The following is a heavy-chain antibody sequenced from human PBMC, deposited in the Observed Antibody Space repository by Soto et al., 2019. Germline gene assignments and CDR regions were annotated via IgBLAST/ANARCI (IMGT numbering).Heavy chain of an antibody. CDR3: AGVKRSSNYAAGSYY. D-gene: IGHD4-4*01. Sequence: GGSLRLSCAASGFSFSAYAMNWVRQAPGKGLQWVSGLVGSGADKNYADSVRGRFTVSRDNSKNTLYLQMNSLRDEDTAVYYCAGVKRSSNYAAGSYYWGQGTLVTVSS. CDR2: LVGSGADK. J-gene: IGHJ4*02. CDR1: GFSFSAYA. V-gene: IGHV3-23*01.